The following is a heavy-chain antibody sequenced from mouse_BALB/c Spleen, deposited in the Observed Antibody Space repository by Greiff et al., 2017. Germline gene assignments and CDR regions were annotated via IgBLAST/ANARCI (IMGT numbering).Heavy chain of an antibody. Sequence: EVHLVESGGGLVKPGGSLKLSCAASGFTFSSYAMSWVRQTPEKRLEWVASISSGGSTYYPDSVKGRFTISRDNARNILYLQMSSLRSEDTAMYYCARDWERDWFAYWGQGTLVTVSA. CDR3: ARDWERDWFAY. D-gene: IGHD4-1*01. V-gene: IGHV5-6-5*01. J-gene: IGHJ3*01. CDR1: GFTFSSYA. CDR2: ISSGGST.